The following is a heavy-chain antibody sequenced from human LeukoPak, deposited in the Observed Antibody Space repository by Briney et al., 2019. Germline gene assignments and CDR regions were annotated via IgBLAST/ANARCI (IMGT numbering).Heavy chain of an antibody. J-gene: IGHJ4*02. V-gene: IGHV3-15*01. D-gene: IGHD1-26*01. CDR3: TPSIVGATTFDY. CDR1: GFTFSNAW. CDR2: IKTKTDGETT. Sequence: GGSLRLPCAASGFTFSNAWMSWVRQAPGKGLEWVGRIKTKTDGETTDYASPVKGRFTISRDDSKNTLYLQMNSLKTEDTAVYFCTPSIVGATTFDYWGQGTLVTVSS.